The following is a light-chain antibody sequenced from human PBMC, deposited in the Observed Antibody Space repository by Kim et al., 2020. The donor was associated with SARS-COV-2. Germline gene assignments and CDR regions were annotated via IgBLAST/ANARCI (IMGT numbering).Light chain of an antibody. CDR1: RSVTSK. Sequence: VSPGERATLSCRASRSVTSKLAWYQQKPGQAPRLLIYGASTRATGTPPRFSGSGSGTEFTLTISSLQSEDFGVYYCLQYNNWPLTFGGGTKVDIK. CDR2: GAS. V-gene: IGKV3-15*01. CDR3: LQYNNWPLT. J-gene: IGKJ4*01.